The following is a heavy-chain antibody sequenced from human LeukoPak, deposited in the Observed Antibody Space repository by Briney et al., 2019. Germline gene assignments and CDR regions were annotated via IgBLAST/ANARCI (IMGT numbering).Heavy chain of an antibody. CDR2: ISWNSGSI. J-gene: IGHJ4*02. CDR3: AKDRSLATQSVVADY. Sequence: GRSLGLSCAASGFTFDDYAMHWVRQAPGKGLEWVSGISWNSGSIGYADSVKGRFTISRDNAKNSLYLQMNSLRAEDTALYYCAKDRSLATQSVVADYWGQGTLVTVSS. V-gene: IGHV3-9*01. D-gene: IGHD3-22*01. CDR1: GFTFDDYA.